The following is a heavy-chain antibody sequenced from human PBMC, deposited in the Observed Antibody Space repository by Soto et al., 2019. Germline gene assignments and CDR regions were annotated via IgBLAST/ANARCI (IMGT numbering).Heavy chain of an antibody. CDR3: ARETGYCSGGSCYSFDY. Sequence: QVQLVQSGAEVKKPGSSVKVSCKASGGTFSSYAISWVRQAPGQGLEWMGGIIPIFGTANYAQKFQGRVTITADESTSTAYMELSSLRSEDMAVYYCARETGYCSGGSCYSFDYWGQGTLVTVSS. CDR1: GGTFSSYA. V-gene: IGHV1-69*01. CDR2: IIPIFGTA. D-gene: IGHD2-15*01. J-gene: IGHJ4*02.